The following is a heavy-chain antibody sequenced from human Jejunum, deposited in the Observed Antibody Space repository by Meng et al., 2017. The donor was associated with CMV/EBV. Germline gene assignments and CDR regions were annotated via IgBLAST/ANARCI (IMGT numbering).Heavy chain of an antibody. CDR3: ASHQQFCSGGSCYSLGYYYGMDV. V-gene: IGHV1-8*01. D-gene: IGHD2-15*01. CDR2: MNPNNGNT. Sequence: INWVGQAPGQGLEWMGWMNPNNGNTGYAQKFQGRFTMTWNTSISTAYMELSSLRSEDTAIYYCASHQQFCSGGSCYSLGYYYGMDVWGQGTTVTVSS. J-gene: IGHJ6*02.